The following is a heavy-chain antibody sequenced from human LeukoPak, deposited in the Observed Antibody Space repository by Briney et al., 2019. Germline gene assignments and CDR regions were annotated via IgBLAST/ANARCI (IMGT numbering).Heavy chain of an antibody. CDR3: ARSYCSGGSCYSVDY. V-gene: IGHV1-18*01. CDR2: ISAYNGNT. D-gene: IGHD2-15*01. J-gene: IGHJ4*02. Sequence: ASVKVSCKASGYTFTSYGISWVRQAPGQGLESMGWISAYNGNTNYAQKLQGRVTMTTDTSTSTAYMELRSLRSDDTAVYYCARSYCSGGSCYSVDYWGQGTLVTVSS. CDR1: GYTFTSYG.